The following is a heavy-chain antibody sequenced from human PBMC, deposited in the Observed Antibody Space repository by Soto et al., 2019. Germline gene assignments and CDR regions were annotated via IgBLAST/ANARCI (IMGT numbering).Heavy chain of an antibody. CDR2: INPNSGGT. CDR3: ARVQPLGHYYGMDV. Sequence: GASVKVSCKASGYTFTGYYMHWVRQAPGQGLEWMGWINPNSGGTNYAQKFQGWVTMTRDTSISTAYMELSRLRSDATAVYYCARVQPLGHYYGMDVWGQGTTVTVSS. V-gene: IGHV1-2*04. CDR1: GYTFTGYY. J-gene: IGHJ6*02. D-gene: IGHD6-13*01.